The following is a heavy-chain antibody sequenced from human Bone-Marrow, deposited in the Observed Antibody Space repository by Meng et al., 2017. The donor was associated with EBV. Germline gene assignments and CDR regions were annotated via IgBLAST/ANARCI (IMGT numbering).Heavy chain of an antibody. CDR2: INTNTGNP. CDR1: GYTFTSYT. CDR3: ATSNNWSDFHY. Sequence: QVQLVQSGAQLKKPWASVKVSFKTSGYTFTSYTLNCVRQAPGQGLEWMGWINTNTGNPTYALGFTGRIVFSLDTSVSTAYLQISSLKADDTGVYYCATSNNWSDFHYWGQGTLVTVSS. D-gene: IGHD1-1*01. V-gene: IGHV7-4-1*02. J-gene: IGHJ4*02.